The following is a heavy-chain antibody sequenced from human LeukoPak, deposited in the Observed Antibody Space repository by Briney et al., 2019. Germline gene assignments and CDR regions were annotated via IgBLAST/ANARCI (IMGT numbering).Heavy chain of an antibody. CDR3: AIDPANYGGNDAFDI. D-gene: IGHD2-15*01. CDR2: ISSSSSYI. CDR1: GFTFSSYS. V-gene: IGHV3-21*01. Sequence: GGSLRLSCAASGFTFSSYSMNWVRQAPGKGLEWVSSISSSSSYIYYADSVKGRFTISRDNAKNSLYLQMNSLRAEDTAVYYCAIDPANYGGNDAFDIWGQGTMVTVSS. J-gene: IGHJ3*02.